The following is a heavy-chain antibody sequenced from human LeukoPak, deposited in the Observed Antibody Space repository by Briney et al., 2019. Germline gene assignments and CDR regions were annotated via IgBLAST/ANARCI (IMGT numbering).Heavy chain of an antibody. CDR1: GFTFSTFW. D-gene: IGHD4-23*01. V-gene: IGHV3-74*01. J-gene: IGHJ4*02. CDR2: INHDGSST. CDR3: ARDDYGGRGEFDY. Sequence: GGSLRLSCATSGFTFSTFWMHWVRQAPGKGLVWVSRINHDGSSTNYADSVKGRFTISRDNAKNTLYLQMDSLRAEDTAVYYCARDDYGGRGEFDYWGQGTLVTVSS.